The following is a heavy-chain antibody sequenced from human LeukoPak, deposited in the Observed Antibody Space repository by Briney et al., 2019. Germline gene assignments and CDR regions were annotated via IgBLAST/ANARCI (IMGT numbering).Heavy chain of an antibody. V-gene: IGHV4-59*01. J-gene: IGHJ5*02. CDR2: IYYSGST. D-gene: IGHD2-2*01. Sequence: SETLSLTCTVSGGSISSYYWSWIRQPPGKGLEWIGYIYYSGSTNYNPSPKSRVTISVDTSKNQFSLKLSSVTAADTAVYYCAREVPAAINWFDPWGQGTLVTVSS. CDR3: AREVPAAINWFDP. CDR1: GGSISSYY.